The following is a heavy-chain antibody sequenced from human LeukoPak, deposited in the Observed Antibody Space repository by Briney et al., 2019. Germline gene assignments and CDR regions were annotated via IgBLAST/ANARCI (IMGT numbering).Heavy chain of an antibody. CDR3: ARDGGWYRDY. CDR1: GFTFSNYW. Sequence: GGSLRLSCAASGFTFSNYWMTWVRQAPGKGLEWVAHIRKDGGGKNYIDSVRGRFTISRDNAKNSLYLQMNSLRADDTALYYCARDGGWYRDYWGQGSLVTVSS. V-gene: IGHV3-7*04. J-gene: IGHJ4*02. D-gene: IGHD6-19*01. CDR2: IRKDGGGK.